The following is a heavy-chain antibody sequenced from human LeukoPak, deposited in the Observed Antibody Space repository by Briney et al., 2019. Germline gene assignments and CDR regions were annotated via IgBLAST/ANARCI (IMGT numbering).Heavy chain of an antibody. V-gene: IGHV3-7*01. CDR2: IKQDGSEK. Sequence: GGSLRLSCAASGFTFSSYWMSWVRQAPGKGLEWVANIKQDGSEKYYVDSVKGRFTISRDNAKNSLYLQMNSLRAEDTAVYYCARERGIAARLSMGGYWGQGTLVTVSS. J-gene: IGHJ4*02. CDR1: GFTFSSYW. D-gene: IGHD6-6*01. CDR3: ARERGIAARLSMGGY.